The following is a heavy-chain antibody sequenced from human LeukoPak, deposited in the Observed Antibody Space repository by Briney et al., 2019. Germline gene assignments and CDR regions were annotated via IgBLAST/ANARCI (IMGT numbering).Heavy chain of an antibody. V-gene: IGHV1-46*01. D-gene: IGHD2-2*01. CDR2: INPSGGST. CDR3: ARGDCSSTSCYARYYDYYMDV. CDR1: GYTFTSYY. J-gene: IGHJ6*03. Sequence: ASVKVSCKASGYTFTSYYMHWVRQAPGQGLEWMGIINPSGGSTSYAQKFQGRVTMTRDTSTSTVYMELSSLRSEDTAVYYCARGDCSSTSCYARYYDYYMDVWGKGTTVTVSS.